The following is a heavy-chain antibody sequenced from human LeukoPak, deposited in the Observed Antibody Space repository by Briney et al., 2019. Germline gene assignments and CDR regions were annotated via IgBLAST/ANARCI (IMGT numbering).Heavy chain of an antibody. J-gene: IGHJ4*02. CDR3: ARDRGDTAPQLIDY. CDR2: ISAYNGNT. V-gene: IGHV1-18*01. CDR1: GYTFTSYG. D-gene: IGHD5-18*01. Sequence: VASVKVSCKASGYTFTSYGISWVGQAPGQGLEGMGLISAYNGNTNYAQKLQGRVTMTTDTSTSTAYMELRSLRSDNTAVYYCARDRGDTAPQLIDYWGQGTLVTVSS.